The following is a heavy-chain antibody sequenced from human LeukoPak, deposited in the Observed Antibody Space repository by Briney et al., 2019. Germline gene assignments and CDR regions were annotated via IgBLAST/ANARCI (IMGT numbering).Heavy chain of an antibody. CDR1: GGTFSSYA. V-gene: IGHV1-69*04. D-gene: IGHD6-13*01. CDR2: IIPILGIA. Sequence: ASVKVSCKASGGTFSSYAISWVRQAPGQGLEWMGRIIPILGIANYAQKFQGRVTITADKSTSTAYMELSSLRSEDTAVYYCARGGSSSWYFPLDYWGQGTLVTVSS. CDR3: ARGGSSSWYFPLDY. J-gene: IGHJ4*02.